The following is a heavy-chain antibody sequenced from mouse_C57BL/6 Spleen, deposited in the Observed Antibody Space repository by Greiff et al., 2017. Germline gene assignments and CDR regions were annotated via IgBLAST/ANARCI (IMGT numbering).Heavy chain of an antibody. Sequence: VQLQQSGTVLARPGASVKMSCKTSGYTFTSYWMHWVKQRPGQGLEWIGAIYPGNSDTSYNQKFKGKAKLTAVTSASTAYMELSSLTNEDSAVYYCTRGDGYSSPYAMDYWGQGTSVTVSS. V-gene: IGHV1-5*01. CDR2: IYPGNSDT. CDR1: GYTFTSYW. J-gene: IGHJ4*01. CDR3: TRGDGYSSPYAMDY. D-gene: IGHD2-3*01.